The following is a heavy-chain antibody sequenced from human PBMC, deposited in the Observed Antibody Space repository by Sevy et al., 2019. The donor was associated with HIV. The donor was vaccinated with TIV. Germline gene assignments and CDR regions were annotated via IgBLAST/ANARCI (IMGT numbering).Heavy chain of an antibody. CDR2: IKQDGSEK. CDR3: ARVGSSCWFDAFDI. Sequence: GGSLRLSCAASGFTFSSYWMSWVRQTPGKGLEWVANIKQDGSEKYYVDSVKGRFTISRYNAKNSLYLQMDSLRAEDTAVYYCARVGSSCWFDAFDIWGQGTMVTVSS. CDR1: GFTFSSYW. V-gene: IGHV3-7*01. J-gene: IGHJ3*02. D-gene: IGHD6-13*01.